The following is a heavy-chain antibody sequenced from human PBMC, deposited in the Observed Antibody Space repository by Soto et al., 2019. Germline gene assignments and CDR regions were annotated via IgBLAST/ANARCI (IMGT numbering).Heavy chain of an antibody. Sequence: GGSLRLSCAASGFIFSDYYMSWIRQAPGKGLEWVSDISSSGRTIYYADSVKGRFTISRDNAKKSLYLQMNSLRAEDTAVYFFGRVGYYVFWGGPFYYFDYGGRGTLVTVSS. CDR2: ISSSGRTI. CDR3: GRVGYYVFWGGPFYYFDY. V-gene: IGHV3-11*01. J-gene: IGHJ4*02. CDR1: GFIFSDYY. D-gene: IGHD3-3*01.